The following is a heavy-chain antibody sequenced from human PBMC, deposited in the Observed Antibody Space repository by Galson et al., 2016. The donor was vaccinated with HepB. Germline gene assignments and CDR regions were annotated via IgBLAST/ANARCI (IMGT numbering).Heavy chain of an antibody. V-gene: IGHV4-34*01. CDR3: ARGSAQRVSIFGVAISHWDAFDV. CDR1: GGSFGGYY. D-gene: IGHD3-3*01. Sequence: SETLSLTCAVYGGSFGGYYWSWIRQPPGKGLEWIGEINHSGSTNSNPSLKSRVTISIEQSKNQFSLKLRSVTAADTAVYYCARGSAQRVSIFGVAISHWDAFDVWGQGTMVTVSS. J-gene: IGHJ3*01. CDR2: INHSGST.